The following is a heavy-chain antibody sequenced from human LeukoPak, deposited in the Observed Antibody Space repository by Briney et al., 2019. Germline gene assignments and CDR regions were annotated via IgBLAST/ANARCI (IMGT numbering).Heavy chain of an antibody. CDR2: INPSGGST. J-gene: IGHJ4*02. Sequence: ASVTVSCKASGYTFTNYYMHWVRQAPGQGLEWMGIINPSGGSTSYAQKFQGRVTMTRDTSTSTAYMELRSLRSDDTAVYFCAKHIVVVPTTIGLYFDNWGQGTLVTVSS. V-gene: IGHV1-46*01. D-gene: IGHD2-2*01. CDR1: GYTFTNYY. CDR3: AKHIVVVPTTIGLYFDN.